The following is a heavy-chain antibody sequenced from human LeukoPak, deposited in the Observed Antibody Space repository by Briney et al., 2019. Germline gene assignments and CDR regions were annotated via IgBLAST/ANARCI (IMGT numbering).Heavy chain of an antibody. D-gene: IGHD6-13*01. Sequence: SETLSLTCTVSGGSISTYYWSWIRQPPGKGLEWIGHMYYSGSTNYNPSLKSRVTISVDKSKNQFSLKLSSVTAADTAVYYCARERVAAAGYYGMDVWGQGTTVTVSS. J-gene: IGHJ6*02. CDR2: MYYSGST. CDR1: GGSISTYY. V-gene: IGHV4-59*12. CDR3: ARERVAAAGYYGMDV.